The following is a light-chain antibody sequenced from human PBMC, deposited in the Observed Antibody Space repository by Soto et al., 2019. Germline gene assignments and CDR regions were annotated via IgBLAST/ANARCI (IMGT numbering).Light chain of an antibody. J-gene: IGKJ1*01. CDR2: KAS. V-gene: IGKV1-5*03. CDR3: QQYNSYSWT. CDR1: QSIGTW. Sequence: DIQMTQSPSTLSAFVGDRVTITCRASQSIGTWLAWYQQKPGKAPKVLIHKASSLKSGVPSRFSGSGSGTEFTLTISSLQPDDFATYYCQQYNSYSWTFDQGTKVESK.